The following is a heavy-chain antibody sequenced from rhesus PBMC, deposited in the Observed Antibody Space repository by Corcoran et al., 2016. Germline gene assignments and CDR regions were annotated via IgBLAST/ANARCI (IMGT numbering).Heavy chain of an antibody. V-gene: IGHV3S5*01. CDR3: AKDSRVAAAGTGGGFDY. CDR1: GFTFSSYG. D-gene: IGHD6-25*01. Sequence: EVQLVESGGGLVQPGGSLRLSCAASGFTFSSYGMSWVRQAPGKGLEWVSYIINGCGSKYYADSVKGRFTISRDNSKNTLSLQMNSLGAEDTAVYYCAKDSRVAAAGTGGGFDYWGQGVLVTVSS. CDR2: YIINGCGSK. J-gene: IGHJ4*01.